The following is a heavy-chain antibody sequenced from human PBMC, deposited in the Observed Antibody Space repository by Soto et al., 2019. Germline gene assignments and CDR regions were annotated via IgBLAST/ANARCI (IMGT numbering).Heavy chain of an antibody. CDR3: LKDYPGILTGYYPLDP. D-gene: IGHD3-9*01. J-gene: IGHJ5*02. Sequence: GGSLRLSCSASGFTFSSYAMHWVRQAPGKGLEYVSAISSNGGSTYYADSVKGRFTISRDNSKNTLYLQMSSLRAEDTAVYYCLKDYPGILTGYYPLDPWGQGTLVTVSS. V-gene: IGHV3-64D*08. CDR1: GFTFSSYA. CDR2: ISSNGGST.